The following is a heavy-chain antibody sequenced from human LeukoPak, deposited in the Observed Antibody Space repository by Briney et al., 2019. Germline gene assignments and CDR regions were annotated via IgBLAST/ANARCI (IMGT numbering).Heavy chain of an antibody. CDR1: GFTFSSYG. Sequence: GWSLRLSCAASGFTFSSYGMHWVRQAPGKGLEWVAVISYDGSNKYYADSVKGRFTISRDNSKNTLYLQMNSLRAEDTAVYYCAKDGSGATVVTLYFDYWGQGTLVTVSS. CDR2: ISYDGSNK. J-gene: IGHJ4*02. CDR3: AKDGSGATVVTLYFDY. D-gene: IGHD4-23*01. V-gene: IGHV3-30*18.